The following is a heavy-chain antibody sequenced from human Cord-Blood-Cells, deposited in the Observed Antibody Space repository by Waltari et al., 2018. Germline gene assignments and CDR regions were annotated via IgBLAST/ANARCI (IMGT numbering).Heavy chain of an antibody. CDR3: AGRAEHGAGSFDY. J-gene: IGHJ4*02. CDR1: GYTFTGYY. CDR2: INPNSGGT. Sequence: QVQLVQSGAEVKKPGASVKVSCKASGYTFTGYYMHWVRQAPGQGLEWMGWINPNSGGTNYAQKFQGRVTMTRDTSIRTAYMELSRLRSDDTAVYDCAGRAEHGAGSFDYWGQGTLVTVSS. V-gene: IGHV1-2*02. D-gene: IGHD3-10*01.